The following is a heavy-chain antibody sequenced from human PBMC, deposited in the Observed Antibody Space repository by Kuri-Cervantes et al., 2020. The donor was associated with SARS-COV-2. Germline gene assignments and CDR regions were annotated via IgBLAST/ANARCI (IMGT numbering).Heavy chain of an antibody. CDR3: AKDTLFGYCSSTSCHDAFDI. CDR1: GFTFSDYY. V-gene: IGHV3-11*01. J-gene: IGHJ3*02. CDR2: ISSSGSTI. D-gene: IGHD2-2*01. Sequence: GESLKISCAASGFTFSDYYMSWIRQAPGKGLEWVSYISSSGSTIYYADSVKGRFTISRDNAKNSLYLQMNSLRAEDTALYYCAKDTLFGYCSSTSCHDAFDIWGQGTMVTVSS.